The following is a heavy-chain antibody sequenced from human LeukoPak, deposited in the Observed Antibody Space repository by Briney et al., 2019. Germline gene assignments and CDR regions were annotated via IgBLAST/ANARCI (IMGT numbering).Heavy chain of an antibody. J-gene: IGHJ4*02. CDR3: ARGLIAARPFDY. CDR2: IYYSGST. CDR1: GGSISSGGYC. Sequence: SQTLSLTCTVSGGSISSGGYCWSWIRQHPGKGLEWIGYIYYSGSTYYNPSLKSRVAISVDTSKNQFSLKLSSVTAADTAVYYCARGLIAARPFDYWGQGTLVTVSS. V-gene: IGHV4-31*03. D-gene: IGHD6-6*01.